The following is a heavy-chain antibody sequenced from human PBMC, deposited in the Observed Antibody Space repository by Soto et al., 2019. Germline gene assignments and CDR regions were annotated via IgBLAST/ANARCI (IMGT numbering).Heavy chain of an antibody. Sequence: SETLSLTCAVYGGSFSGYYWSWIRQPPGKGLEWIGEINHSGSTNYNPPLKSRVTISVDTSKNQFSLKLSSVTAADTAVYYCARARLGYCSGGSCYGRGYMDVWGKGTTVTVSS. CDR1: GGSFSGYY. J-gene: IGHJ6*03. CDR2: INHSGST. V-gene: IGHV4-34*01. CDR3: ARARLGYCSGGSCYGRGYMDV. D-gene: IGHD2-15*01.